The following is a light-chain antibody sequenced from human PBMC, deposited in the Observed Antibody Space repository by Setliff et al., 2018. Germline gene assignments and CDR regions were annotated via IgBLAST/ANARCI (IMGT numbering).Light chain of an antibody. J-gene: IGKJ1*01. Sequence: EIVLTQSPGTLSLSPGERATLSCRASQSISSSYLAWYQQKPGHAPRLLIYGASIRATGIPDRFSGSGSGTDFTFTISRLEPEDFAVYYCQQFGSSTGTFGQGTKVDIK. V-gene: IGKV3-20*01. CDR2: GAS. CDR1: QSISSSY. CDR3: QQFGSSTGT.